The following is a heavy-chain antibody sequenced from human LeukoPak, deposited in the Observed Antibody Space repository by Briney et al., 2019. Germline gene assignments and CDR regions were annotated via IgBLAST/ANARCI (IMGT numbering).Heavy chain of an antibody. CDR3: ARGGYSGYDYYPALYYYYMDV. J-gene: IGHJ6*03. CDR1: GYTFTGYY. D-gene: IGHD5-12*01. CDR2: INPNSGGT. V-gene: IGHV1-2*02. Sequence: ASVKVSCKASGYTFTGYYMHWVRQAPGQGLEWMGWINPNSGGTNYAQKFQGRVTMTRDTSISTAYMELSRLRSDDTAVYYCARGGYSGYDYYPALYYYYMDVWGKGTTVTVSS.